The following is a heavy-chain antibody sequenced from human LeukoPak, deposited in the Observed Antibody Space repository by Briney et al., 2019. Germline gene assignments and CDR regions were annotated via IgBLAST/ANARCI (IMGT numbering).Heavy chain of an antibody. D-gene: IGHD3-16*01. CDR2: IKQDGSEK. Sequence: GGSLRLSCAASGLTFSSYWMSWVRQAPGKGLEWVANIKQDGSEKYYVDSVKGRFTISRDNAKNSLYLQMNSLRAEDTAVYYCARVKLTSAFDYWGQGTLVTVSS. J-gene: IGHJ4*02. CDR3: ARVKLTSAFDY. V-gene: IGHV3-7*01. CDR1: GLTFSSYW.